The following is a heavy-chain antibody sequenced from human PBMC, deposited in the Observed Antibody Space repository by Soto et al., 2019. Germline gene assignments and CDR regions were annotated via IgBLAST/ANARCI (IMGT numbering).Heavy chain of an antibody. CDR1: GGSISDDTYY. J-gene: IGHJ5*02. Sequence: SETLSLTCTVSGGSISDDTYYWGWIRQPPGTGLEWIGSIYYSGTSSYNPSHKSRVTMSVDTSKKQLSLRLSSVTAADTAVYYCARHQSDRPNGGWFDPWGQGTLVTVSS. CDR2: IYYSGTS. V-gene: IGHV4-39*01. CDR3: ARHQSDRPNGGWFDP. D-gene: IGHD4-17*01.